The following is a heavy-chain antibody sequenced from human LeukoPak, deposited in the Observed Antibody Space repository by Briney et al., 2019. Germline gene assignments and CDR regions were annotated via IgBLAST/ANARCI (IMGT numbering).Heavy chain of an antibody. V-gene: IGHV1-18*01. CDR3: ATATYRKPPVNYGSGSYYNN. CDR2: ISAYNGNT. D-gene: IGHD3-10*01. CDR1: GYTFTSYG. J-gene: IGHJ4*02. Sequence: ASVNVSCKASGYTFTSYGISWVRQAPGQGLEWMGWISAYNGNTNYAQKLQGRVTMTTDTSTSTAYMELSSLRSEDTAVYYCATATYRKPPVNYGSGSYYNNWGQGTLVTVSS.